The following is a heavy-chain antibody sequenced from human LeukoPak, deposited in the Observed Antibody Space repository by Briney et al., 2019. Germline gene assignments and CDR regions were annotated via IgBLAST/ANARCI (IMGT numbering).Heavy chain of an antibody. CDR3: ARDRDPSSSWFIDY. CDR2: ISSSSSTI. J-gene: IGHJ4*02. CDR1: GFTFSDYE. D-gene: IGHD6-13*01. V-gene: IGHV3-48*01. Sequence: GGSLRLSCAASGFTFSDYEINWVRQAPGKGLEWVSYISSSSSTIYYADSVKGRFTISRDNAKNSLYLQMNSLRAEDTAVYYCARDRDPSSSWFIDYWGQGTLVTVSS.